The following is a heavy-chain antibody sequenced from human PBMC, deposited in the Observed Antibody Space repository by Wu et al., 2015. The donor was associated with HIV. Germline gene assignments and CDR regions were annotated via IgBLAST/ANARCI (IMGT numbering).Heavy chain of an antibody. D-gene: IGHD3-22*01. CDR1: GYTFTSYD. CDR3: ARSGYYDSGGYYLGWFDP. Sequence: QVQLVQSGAEVKKPGASVKVSCKTSGYTFTSYDITWVRQAPGQGLEWMGWISAYNGNTNYAQIIQGRVTMTTDTSTSTVYMELRSLRSDDTAVYYCARSGYYDSGGYYLGWFDPWGQGTLVTVSS. CDR2: ISAYNGNT. J-gene: IGHJ5*02. V-gene: IGHV1-18*01.